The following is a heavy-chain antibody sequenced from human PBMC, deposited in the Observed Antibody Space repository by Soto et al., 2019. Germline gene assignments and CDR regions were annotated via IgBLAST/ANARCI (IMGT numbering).Heavy chain of an antibody. CDR2: ISYDGSNK. CDR1: GFTFSSYA. V-gene: IGHV3-30-3*01. Sequence: GGSLRLSCAASGFTFSSYAMHWVRQAPGKGLEWVAVISYDGSNKYYADSVKGRFTISRDNSKNTLYLQMNSLRAEDTAVYYCAGRDSSSWYFLYGMDVWGQGTTVTVSS. D-gene: IGHD6-13*01. J-gene: IGHJ6*02. CDR3: AGRDSSSWYFLYGMDV.